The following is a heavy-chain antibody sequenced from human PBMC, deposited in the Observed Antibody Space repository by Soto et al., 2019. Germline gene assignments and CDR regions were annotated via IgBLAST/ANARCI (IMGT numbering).Heavy chain of an antibody. CDR3: ARGVSAGVEY. CDR1: GYSFTSLD. J-gene: IGHJ4*02. CDR2: MQPSTGRT. D-gene: IGHD1-26*01. V-gene: IGHV1-8*01. Sequence: QVQLVQSGAEVREPGASVKVSCKASGYSFTSLDINWVRQTAGQGLEWMGWMQPSTGRTGYAQKFQGRVTMTRDTSINTAYMELTTLPSDDTAFYYCARGVSAGVEYWGQGTLVTVSS.